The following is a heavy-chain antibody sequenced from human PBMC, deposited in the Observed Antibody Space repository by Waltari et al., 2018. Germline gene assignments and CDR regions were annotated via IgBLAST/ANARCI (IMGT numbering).Heavy chain of an antibody. CDR2: ISYDGSNK. CDR3: EARPSTSFDY. D-gene: IGHD1-26*01. Sequence: QVQLVESGGGVVQPGRSLRRSCAASGFTFSCYAMHWVRQAPGKGLEWVAVISYDGSNKYYADSVKGRFTISRDNSKNTLYLQMNSLRAEDTAVYYCEARPSTSFDYWGQGTLVTVSS. CDR1: GFTFSCYA. J-gene: IGHJ4*02. V-gene: IGHV3-30-3*01.